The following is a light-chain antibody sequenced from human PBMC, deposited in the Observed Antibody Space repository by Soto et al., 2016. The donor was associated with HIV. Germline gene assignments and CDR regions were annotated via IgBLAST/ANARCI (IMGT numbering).Light chain of an antibody. J-gene: IGKJ2*01. CDR2: AAS. V-gene: IGKV1-6*01. CDR3: LQDYNYPYT. CDR1: QGIRNE. Sequence: AIQMTQSPSSLSASVGDRVTITCRASQGIRNELGWYQQKPGKAPKLLIYAASSLGSGVPLRFSGSGSGTDFTLTISSLQPGDSASYFCLQDYNYPYTFGQGTKLEIK.